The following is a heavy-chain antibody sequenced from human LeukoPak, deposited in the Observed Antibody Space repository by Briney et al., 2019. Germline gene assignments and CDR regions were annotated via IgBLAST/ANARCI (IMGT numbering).Heavy chain of an antibody. Sequence: GGSLRLSCAASGFIFNNFGLVWVRQAPGKGLEWVSGISNDGGGTTYADFVKGRFTISRDNSKNTLFLQMNSLRADDTALYYCAKGSSSYFLDLWGQGTLVTVSS. CDR2: ISNDGGGT. CDR1: GFIFNNFG. V-gene: IGHV3-23*01. D-gene: IGHD3-22*01. CDR3: AKGSSSYFLDL. J-gene: IGHJ5*02.